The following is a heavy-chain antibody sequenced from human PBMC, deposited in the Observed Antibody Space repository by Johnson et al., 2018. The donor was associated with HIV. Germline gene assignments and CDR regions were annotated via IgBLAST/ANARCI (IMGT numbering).Heavy chain of an antibody. V-gene: IGHV3-11*04. J-gene: IGHJ3*02. CDR3: AKVGATVSTPSGEAFDI. CDR2: ISSSGTSV. CDR1: GFTFSDYY. Sequence: QVQLVESGGGLVKPGGSLRLSCAASGFTFSDYYMSWIRQTPGKGLEWVSYISSSGTSVYYADSVKGRFTISRDNAKHSLYLQMNSLRAEDTAVYYCAKVGATVSTPSGEAFDIWGQGTMVTVSS. D-gene: IGHD4-17*01.